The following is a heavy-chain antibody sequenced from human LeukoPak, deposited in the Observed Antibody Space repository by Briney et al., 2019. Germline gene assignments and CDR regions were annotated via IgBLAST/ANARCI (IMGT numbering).Heavy chain of an antibody. Sequence: ASVKVSCKASGYTFTGYYMHCVRQAPGQGLEWMGWINPNSGGTNYAQKFQGRVTMTRDTSISTAYMELSRLRSDDTAVYYCAREANDYSYGTYWFDPWGQGTLVTVSS. CDR1: GYTFTGYY. V-gene: IGHV1-2*02. CDR3: AREANDYSYGTYWFDP. CDR2: INPNSGGT. D-gene: IGHD5-18*01. J-gene: IGHJ5*02.